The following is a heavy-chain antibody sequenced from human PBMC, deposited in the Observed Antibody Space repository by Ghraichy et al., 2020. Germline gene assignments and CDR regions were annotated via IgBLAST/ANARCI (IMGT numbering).Heavy chain of an antibody. J-gene: IGHJ6*03. CDR1: GFTFSSYP. V-gene: IGHV3-30-3*01. Sequence: GGSLRLSCAASGFTFSSYPMHWVRQAPGKGLEWVAVISDDGSNKYYADSGKGRLTISRDNSKNTLYLQMNSLRAEDTAVCYCARHSSAEGYYYMDVWGKGTTVTVSS. CDR3: ARHSSAEGYYYMDV. CDR2: ISDDGSNK.